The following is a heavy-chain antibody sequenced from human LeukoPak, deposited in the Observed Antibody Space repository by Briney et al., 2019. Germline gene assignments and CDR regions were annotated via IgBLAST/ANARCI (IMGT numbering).Heavy chain of an antibody. V-gene: IGHV4-38-2*01. D-gene: IGHD3-22*01. CDR2: IYHSGST. Sequence: SETLSLTCAVSGYSISSGYYWGWSRQPPGKGLEWIGNIYHSGSTYYNPSLKSRVTISVDTSKNQFSLNLTSVTAADTAAYYCARRQSGYRDYWGQGTLVTVSS. CDR3: ARRQSGYRDY. CDR1: GYSISSGYY. J-gene: IGHJ4*02.